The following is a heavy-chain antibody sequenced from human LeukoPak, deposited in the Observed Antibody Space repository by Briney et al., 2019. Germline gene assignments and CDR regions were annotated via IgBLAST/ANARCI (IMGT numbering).Heavy chain of an antibody. D-gene: IGHD3-22*01. CDR2: INTNTGNP. CDR3: ARDHHDSSGYYYYYYYMDV. CDR1: GYTFTSYA. J-gene: IGHJ6*03. V-gene: IGHV7-4-1*02. Sequence: ASVKVSCKASGYTFTSYAMNWVRQAPGQGLEWMGWINTNTGNPTYAQGFTGRFVFSLDTSVSTAYLQISSLKAEDTAVYYCARDHHDSSGYYYYYYYMDVWGKGTTVAVSS.